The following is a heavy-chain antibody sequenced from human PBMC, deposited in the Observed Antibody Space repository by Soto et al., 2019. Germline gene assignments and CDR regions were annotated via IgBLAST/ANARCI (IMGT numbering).Heavy chain of an antibody. CDR2: ISAYNGNT. CDR3: AKGEALYSSHPWDS. V-gene: IGHV1-18*01. Sequence: ASVKVSCKASGYTFASYAISWMRQAPGQGLEWMGWISAYNGNTNYAQKLQGRVTMTTDTSTSTAYMELRSLRVEDTAIYYCAKGEALYSSHPWDSWGHGTLVTVSS. J-gene: IGHJ5*01. CDR1: GYTFASYA. D-gene: IGHD3-22*01.